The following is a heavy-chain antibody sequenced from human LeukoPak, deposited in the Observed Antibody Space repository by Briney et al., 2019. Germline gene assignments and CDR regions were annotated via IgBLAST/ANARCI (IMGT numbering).Heavy chain of an antibody. CDR3: AKVSWSASDRHC. V-gene: IGHV3-23*01. Sequence: GGSLRLSCAASGLTFNSYDLSWVRQAPGKGLDWVSGITGSGGSAFYADSVKGRFTISRDNSKNTLYMQMNSLRAEDTAVYYCAKVSWSASDRHCWGQGTLVTVSS. D-gene: IGHD3-3*01. J-gene: IGHJ4*02. CDR1: GLTFNSYD. CDR2: ITGSGGSA.